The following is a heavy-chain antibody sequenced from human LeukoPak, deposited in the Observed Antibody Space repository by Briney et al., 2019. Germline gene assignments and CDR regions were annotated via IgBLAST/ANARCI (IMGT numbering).Heavy chain of an antibody. J-gene: IGHJ4*02. D-gene: IGHD1-14*01. CDR1: GDSISDSDW. CDR2: IRYSGST. Sequence: SGTLSLTCAVSGDSISDSDWWTWVRQPPGKGLEWIGEIRYSGSTNYSPSLKSRVTISIDKSKNQLSLKLSSVTAADTANYFCARAGIPWNSADCWGQGTLVIVSS. V-gene: IGHV4-4*02. CDR3: ARAGIPWNSADC.